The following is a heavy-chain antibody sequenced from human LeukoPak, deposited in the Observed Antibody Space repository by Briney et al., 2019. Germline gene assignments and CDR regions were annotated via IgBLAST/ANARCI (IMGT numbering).Heavy chain of an antibody. CDR2: ISVYNGNT. J-gene: IGHJ5*02. CDR3: ARVYTSRFDP. Sequence: ASVKVSCKASGYSFSSYGISWVRQAPGRGLEWMGWISVYNGNTNYAQNLQGRVTMTTDTSTSTAYMELRSLRSDDTAVYYCARVYTSRFDPWGQGTLVTVSS. CDR1: GYSFSSYG. V-gene: IGHV1-18*01. D-gene: IGHD1-1*01.